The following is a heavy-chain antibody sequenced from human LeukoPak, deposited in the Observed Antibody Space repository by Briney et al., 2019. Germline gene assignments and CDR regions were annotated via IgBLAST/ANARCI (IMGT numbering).Heavy chain of an antibody. V-gene: IGHV3-30*18. J-gene: IGHJ3*01. CDR2: ISFDGKVS. CDR3: AKEFSATPRAAAQTGDAFDV. Sequence: GGALRLSCVASGFTFSDYSMNWDRQAPGKGLESVAVISFDGKVSYYADSVKGRFTISRDNSKNTLDLQMNSLRPEDTAVYYCAKEFSATPRAAAQTGDAFDVWGQGTMVTVSS. D-gene: IGHD7-27*01. CDR1: GFTFSDYS.